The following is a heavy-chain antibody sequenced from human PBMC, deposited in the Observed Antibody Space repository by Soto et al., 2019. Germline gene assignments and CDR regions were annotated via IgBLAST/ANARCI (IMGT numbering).Heavy chain of an antibody. J-gene: IGHJ4*02. CDR2: INGDGSTT. D-gene: IGHD3-22*01. V-gene: IGHV3-74*01. CDR1: GFSFSSYW. Sequence: GSLRLSCAASGFSFSSYWMHWVRQAPGKGLVWVSRINGDGSTTTYADSVKGRFIISRDNAKNMLYLQMNSLTAEDTAVYYCARPRYDGSGTPFDHWGQGTLVTVSS. CDR3: ARPRYDGSGTPFDH.